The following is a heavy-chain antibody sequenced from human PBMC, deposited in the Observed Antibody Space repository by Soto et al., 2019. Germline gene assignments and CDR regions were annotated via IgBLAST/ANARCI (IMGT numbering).Heavy chain of an antibody. Sequence: LSLTCTVSGGSISSGGYYWSWIRQHPGKGLEWIGYIYYSGSTYYNPSLKSRVTISVDTSKNQFSLKLSSVTAADTAVYYCARDRVRGVIHYYYYYGMDVWGQGTTVTVSS. D-gene: IGHD3-10*01. J-gene: IGHJ6*02. V-gene: IGHV4-31*03. CDR2: IYYSGST. CDR1: GGSISSGGYY. CDR3: ARDRVRGVIHYYYYYGMDV.